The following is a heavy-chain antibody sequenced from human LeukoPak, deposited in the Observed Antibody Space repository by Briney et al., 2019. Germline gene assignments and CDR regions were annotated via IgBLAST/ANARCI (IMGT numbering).Heavy chain of an antibody. CDR2: ISQDGSEK. Sequence: GGSLRLSCAASGFTFSSYWMSWVRQAPGKGLEWVGQISQDGSEKYYVDSVRGRFTFSRDNAKNSLYLQMNSLRAEDTAVYYCARDSSGTTFDNWGQGTLVTVSS. D-gene: IGHD1-7*01. CDR3: ARDSSGTTFDN. J-gene: IGHJ4*02. CDR1: GFTFSSYW. V-gene: IGHV3-7*01.